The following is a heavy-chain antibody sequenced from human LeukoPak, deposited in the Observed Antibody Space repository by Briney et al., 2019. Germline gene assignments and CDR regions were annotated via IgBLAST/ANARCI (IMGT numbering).Heavy chain of an antibody. CDR3: ARGDSSGYPDS. J-gene: IGHJ4*02. CDR1: GGSISTYY. CDR2: VYRSGNT. Sequence: SETLSLTCSVSGGSISTYYWSWIRQPAGKGLEWIGRVYRSGNTNYNPSLQSRVTMSVDTSKNQISLRLRSVTAADTAVYYCARGDSSGYPDSWGQGRLVTVSS. V-gene: IGHV4-4*07. D-gene: IGHD3-22*01.